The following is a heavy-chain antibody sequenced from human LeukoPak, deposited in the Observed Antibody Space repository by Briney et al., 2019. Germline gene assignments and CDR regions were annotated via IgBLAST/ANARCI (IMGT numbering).Heavy chain of an antibody. D-gene: IGHD5-18*01. CDR1: GYTLTELS. J-gene: IGHJ4*02. V-gene: IGHV1-24*01. CDR3: ATGGYSYDPFDY. CDR2: FDPEDGET. Sequence: ASVKVSCKVSGYTLTELSMLWVRQAPGEGLEWMGGFDPEDGETIYAQKFQGRVTMTEDTSTDTAYMELSSLRSEDTAVYYCATGGYSYDPFDYWGQGTLVTVSS.